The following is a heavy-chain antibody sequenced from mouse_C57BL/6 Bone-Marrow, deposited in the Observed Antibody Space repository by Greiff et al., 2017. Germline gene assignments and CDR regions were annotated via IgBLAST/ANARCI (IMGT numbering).Heavy chain of an antibody. D-gene: IGHD2-5*01. Sequence: QVQLQQPGAELVRPGSSVKLSCKASGYTFTSYWMDWVKQRPGQGLEWIGNIYPSDSETHYNQKFKDKATLTVDKSSSTAYMQLSSLTSEDSAVYYCARGLYSNYDLGMEYWGQGTSVTVSS. V-gene: IGHV1-61*01. CDR3: ARGLYSNYDLGMEY. CDR2: IYPSDSET. CDR1: GYTFTSYW. J-gene: IGHJ4*01.